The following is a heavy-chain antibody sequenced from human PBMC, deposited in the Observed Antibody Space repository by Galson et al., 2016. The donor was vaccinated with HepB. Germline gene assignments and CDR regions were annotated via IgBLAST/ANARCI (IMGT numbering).Heavy chain of an antibody. J-gene: IGHJ4*02. CDR3: AHNDYTPTTVANFDY. V-gene: IGHV2-5*02. D-gene: IGHD4-17*01. CDR1: GFSLSTSGVG. Sequence: PALVKPTQTLTLTCTFSGFSLSTSGVGVGWIRQPPGKALEWLALIYWDDDKRYSPSLKTRLTITKDTSREQVVLTMTNLDPVDTATYYGAHNDYTPTTVANFDYWGQGTLVTVSS. CDR2: IYWDDDK.